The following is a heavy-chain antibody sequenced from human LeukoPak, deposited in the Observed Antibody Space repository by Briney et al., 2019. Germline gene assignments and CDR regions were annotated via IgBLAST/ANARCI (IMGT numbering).Heavy chain of an antibody. CDR2: MRQDGSDK. V-gene: IGHV3-7*03. Sequence: GGSLTLPCAVSGFTSSTAWLTWVRQAPGKGLEWVADMRQDGSDKYYVDSVKGRFFISGDNSKNTLYLQMNSLRAEDTAVYYCAKTKYSSSSSAFDIWGQGTMVTVSS. CDR3: AKTKYSSSSSAFDI. D-gene: IGHD6-6*01. J-gene: IGHJ3*02. CDR1: GFTSSTAW.